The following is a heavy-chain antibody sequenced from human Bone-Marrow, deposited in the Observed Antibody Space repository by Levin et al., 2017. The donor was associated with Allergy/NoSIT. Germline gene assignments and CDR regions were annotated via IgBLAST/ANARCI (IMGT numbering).Heavy chain of an antibody. Sequence: NTSETLSLTCTVSGGSINSSPYYWGWIRQPPGKGLEWIGTIYYSGLTDYIPPLKSRATLSVDTSTNHFSLKLSSVTATDTAVYYCARADTTTLTTDWGQGMLVTVSS. D-gene: IGHD1-26*01. CDR3: ARADTTTLTTD. V-gene: IGHV4-39*02. CDR2: IYYSGLT. CDR1: GGSINSSPYY. J-gene: IGHJ4*02.